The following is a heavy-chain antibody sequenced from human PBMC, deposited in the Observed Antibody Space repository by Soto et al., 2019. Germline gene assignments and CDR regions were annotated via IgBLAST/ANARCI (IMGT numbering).Heavy chain of an antibody. CDR3: ARPRVAAAGHYFDY. J-gene: IGHJ4*02. D-gene: IGHD6-13*01. Sequence: SETLSLTCAVSGYSISSGYYWGWIRQPPGEGLEWIGSIYHTGSTYYNPSLKSRVTISLDTSNNQFSLKLSSVTAADTAVYYCARPRVAAAGHYFDYWGQGTLVTVSS. CDR1: GYSISSGYY. V-gene: IGHV4-38-2*01. CDR2: IYHTGST.